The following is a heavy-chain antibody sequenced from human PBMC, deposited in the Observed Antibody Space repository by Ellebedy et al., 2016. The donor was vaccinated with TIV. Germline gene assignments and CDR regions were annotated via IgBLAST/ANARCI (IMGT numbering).Heavy chain of an antibody. CDR2: IIPIFGTA. CDR1: GYTFTSYA. Sequence: SVKVSCXASGYTFTSYAISWVRQAPGQGLEWMGGIIPIFGTANYAQKFQGRVTITADESTSTAYMELSSLRSEDTAVYYCARGRGHYYYYGMDVWGQGTTVTVSS. J-gene: IGHJ6*02. V-gene: IGHV1-69*13. D-gene: IGHD3-10*01. CDR3: ARGRGHYYYYGMDV.